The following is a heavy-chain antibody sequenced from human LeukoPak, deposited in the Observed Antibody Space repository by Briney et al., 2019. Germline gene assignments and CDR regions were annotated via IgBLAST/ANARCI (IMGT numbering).Heavy chain of an antibody. V-gene: IGHV3-23*01. CDR1: GFTFSSYY. CDR3: AKPYGYRDT. D-gene: IGHD5-24*01. CDR2: ISGSGGST. Sequence: PGGSLRLLSAASGFTFSSYYMSWVRQAPAKGLEWVSAISGSGGSTYYADSLKGRFTISRDNSKNTMYLQMNSLRAEDTAVYYCAKPYGYRDTWGQGTLVTVSS. J-gene: IGHJ5*02.